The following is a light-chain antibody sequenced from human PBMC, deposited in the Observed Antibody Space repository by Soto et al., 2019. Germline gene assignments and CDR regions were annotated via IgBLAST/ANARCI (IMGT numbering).Light chain of an antibody. J-gene: IGKJ4*01. Sequence: DIQMTQSPSTLSASLGDRVTITCRASQSISNFLNWAQHKPGNAPKVLISAASTLQSGVPPRFSGSESGTDFTLTISSLQPEDSASYYCQQYYNSVLPFGGGTKVDIK. CDR3: QQYYNSVLP. CDR1: QSISNF. CDR2: AAS. V-gene: IGKV1-39*01.